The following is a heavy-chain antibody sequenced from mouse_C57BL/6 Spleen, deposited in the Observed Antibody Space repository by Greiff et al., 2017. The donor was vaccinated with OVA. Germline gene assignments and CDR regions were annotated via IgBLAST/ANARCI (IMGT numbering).Heavy chain of an antibody. V-gene: IGHV1-82*01. Sequence: VQLQQSGPELVKPGASVKISCKASGYAFSSSWMNWVKQRPGKGLEWIGRIYPGDGDTNYNGKFKGKATLTADKSSSTAYMQLSSLTSEDSAVYFCARSVYDGYSYYYAMDYWGQGTSVTVSS. D-gene: IGHD2-3*01. CDR2: IYPGDGDT. J-gene: IGHJ4*01. CDR3: ARSVYDGYSYYYAMDY. CDR1: GYAFSSSW.